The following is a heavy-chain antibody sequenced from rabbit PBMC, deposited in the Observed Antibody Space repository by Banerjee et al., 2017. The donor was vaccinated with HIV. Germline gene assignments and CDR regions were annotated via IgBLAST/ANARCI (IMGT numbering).Heavy chain of an antibody. CDR2: INTGSGST. CDR1: GFSFTNNT. Sequence: QSLEESGGDLVKPGASLTLTCTASGFSFTNNTMCWVRQAPGKGLEWIGCINTGSGSTYYASWVISRFTISKTSSTTVTLQMTSLTAADTATYFCARRYYNGVWGVFNLWGQGTLVTVS. J-gene: IGHJ4*01. V-gene: IGHV1S40*01. CDR3: ARRYYNGVWGVFNL. D-gene: IGHD4-1*01.